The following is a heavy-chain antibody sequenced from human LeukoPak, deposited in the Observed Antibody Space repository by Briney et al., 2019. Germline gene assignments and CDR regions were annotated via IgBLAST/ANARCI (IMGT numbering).Heavy chain of an antibody. Sequence: ASVKVSCKASGGTFSSYAISWVRQAPGQGLEWMGWISAYNGNTNYAQKLQGRVTMTTDTSTSTAYMELRSLRSDDTAVYYCARGDYYDSSGYWLGLYYFDYWGQGTLVTVSS. CDR1: GGTFSSYA. CDR3: ARGDYYDSSGYWLGLYYFDY. J-gene: IGHJ4*02. D-gene: IGHD3-22*01. CDR2: ISAYNGNT. V-gene: IGHV1-18*01.